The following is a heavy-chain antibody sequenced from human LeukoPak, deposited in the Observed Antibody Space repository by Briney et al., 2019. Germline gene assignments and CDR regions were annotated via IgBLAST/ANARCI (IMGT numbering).Heavy chain of an antibody. CDR3: ARPSRIAARPGWAFDI. V-gene: IGHV4-39*01. Sequence: SETLSLTCTVSGGSISSSGYYWGWIRQPPGKGLEWIAIINYSGTTYYNPSLKSRVTIAVDTSKNQFSLKLSSVTAADTAVYYCARPSRIAARPGWAFDIWGQGTMVTVSS. CDR1: GGSISSSGYY. J-gene: IGHJ3*02. D-gene: IGHD6-6*01. CDR2: INYSGTT.